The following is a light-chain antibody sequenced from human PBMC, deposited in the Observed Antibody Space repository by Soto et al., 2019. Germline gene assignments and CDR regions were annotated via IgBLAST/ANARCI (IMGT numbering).Light chain of an antibody. Sequence: DIQMTQSPSSLSASVGDRVTITCGAIQSISSYLNWYQQQPGKAPKILIYAASSLQSGVPSRFSGRGSGTDFNLTISSLKPEDFATYYCQQSYSTPQTFGQGTKV. CDR2: AAS. V-gene: IGKV1-39*01. CDR3: QQSYSTPQT. J-gene: IGKJ1*01. CDR1: QSISSY.